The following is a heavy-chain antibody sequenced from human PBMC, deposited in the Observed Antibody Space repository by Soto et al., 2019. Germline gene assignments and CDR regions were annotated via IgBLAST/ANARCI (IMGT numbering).Heavy chain of an antibody. J-gene: IGHJ4*02. CDR3: ARQRTSVVTQAYCDV. D-gene: IGHD2-21*02. V-gene: IGHV4-39*01. CDR1: GDSISSRSYY. CDR2: IYYSGST. Sequence: SETLSLTCTVTGDSISSRSYYWGWIRQPPGKGLEWIGSIYYSGSTYNNPSLRSRVSMSIDTSKDQFSLKLKSGTAADTALYFCARQRTSVVTQAYCDVWGTGSLVTVSS.